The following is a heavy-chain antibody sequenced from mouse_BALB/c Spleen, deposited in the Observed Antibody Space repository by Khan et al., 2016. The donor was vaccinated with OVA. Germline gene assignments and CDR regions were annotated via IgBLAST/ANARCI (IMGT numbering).Heavy chain of an antibody. CDR1: GYSLTSDYA. V-gene: IGHV3-2*02. J-gene: IGHJ2*01. Sequence: EVQLQESGPGLVKPSQSLSLTCTVTGYSLTSDYAWNWIRQFPGNKLEWMGYISYSGRTNYNPSLKSRISITRDPSKNQFFLQLNSGTTEDTATYYCARSVTNTTVVATDFDYWGQGTTLTVSS. CDR3: ARSVTNTTVVATDFDY. CDR2: ISYSGRT. D-gene: IGHD1-1*01.